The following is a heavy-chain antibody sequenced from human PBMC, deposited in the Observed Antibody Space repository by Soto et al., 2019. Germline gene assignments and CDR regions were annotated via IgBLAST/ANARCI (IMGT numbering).Heavy chain of an antibody. V-gene: IGHV3-21*01. CDR1: GFTFSSYS. J-gene: IGHJ6*02. D-gene: IGHD2-21*01. Sequence: GGSLRLSCAASGFTFSSYSMNWVRQAPGKGLEWVSSISSSSSYIYYADSVKGRFTISRDNAKNSLYLQMNSLRAEDTAVYYCARDPRVMTLREYYYYGMDVWGQGTTVTVSS. CDR2: ISSSSSYI. CDR3: ARDPRVMTLREYYYYGMDV.